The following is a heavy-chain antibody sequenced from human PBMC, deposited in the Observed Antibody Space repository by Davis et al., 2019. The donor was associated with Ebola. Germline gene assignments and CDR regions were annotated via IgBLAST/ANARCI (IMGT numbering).Heavy chain of an antibody. J-gene: IGHJ6*02. CDR3: ARHAPMGLVVVTPFSRMDV. CDR1: GDSISSTY. CDR2: IYHSGST. V-gene: IGHV4-59*08. Sequence: SETLSLTCTVSGDSISSTYWSCIRQPPGKGLEWIGYIYHSGSTNYNSSLKSRVTISIDTSKSQISLKLSSVTDADTAVYYCARHAPMGLVVVTPFSRMDVWGQGTTVTVSS. D-gene: IGHD2-15*01.